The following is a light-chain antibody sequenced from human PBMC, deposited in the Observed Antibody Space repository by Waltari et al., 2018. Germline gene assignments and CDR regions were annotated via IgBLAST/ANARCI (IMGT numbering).Light chain of an antibody. CDR3: AAWDDSLGGPV. CDR1: SSNIGSNY. CDR2: RNN. V-gene: IGLV1-47*01. J-gene: IGLJ2*01. Sequence: QSVLTQPPSASETPGQRVTISCSGSSSNIGSNYVYWYQHLPGTAPKRLIYRNNQRPSGVPDRFSGSKSGTSASLAISGLRSEDEADYYCAAWDDSLGGPVFGGGTKLTVL.